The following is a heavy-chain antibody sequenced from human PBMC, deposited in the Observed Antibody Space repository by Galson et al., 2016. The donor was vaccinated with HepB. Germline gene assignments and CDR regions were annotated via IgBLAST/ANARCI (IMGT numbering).Heavy chain of an antibody. CDR3: ATGYVNTWYVAS. Sequence: VKVSCKVSGYTFSDSYTHWVQQAPGKGLEWMGLVDPEDGETIYAEKFQGRVSITADTSTDTAYMELSSLRSEDTAVYYCATGYVNTWYVASWGQGTLVTVSS. D-gene: IGHD1-14*01. V-gene: IGHV1-69-2*01. CDR2: VDPEDGET. CDR1: GYTFSDSY. J-gene: IGHJ4*02.